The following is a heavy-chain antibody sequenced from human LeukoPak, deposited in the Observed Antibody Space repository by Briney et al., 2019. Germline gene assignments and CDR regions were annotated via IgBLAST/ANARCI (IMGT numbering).Heavy chain of an antibody. CDR1: GFSFSSYG. CDR2: IWYDGSNP. J-gene: IGHJ4*02. Sequence: PGGSLRLSCAGSGFSFSSYGMHWARQAPGKGLEWLGYIWYDGSNPDYVDPVKGRFTISRDNSKNTVYLQMNSLRAEDTAVYHCARFVGSDYTGSFDLWGQGTPVTVSS. CDR3: ARFVGSDYTGSFDL. V-gene: IGHV3-33*01. D-gene: IGHD3-10*01.